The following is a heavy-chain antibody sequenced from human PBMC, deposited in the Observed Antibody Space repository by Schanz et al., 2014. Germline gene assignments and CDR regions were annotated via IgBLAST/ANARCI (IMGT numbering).Heavy chain of an antibody. CDR2: ISSSRNTI. CDR1: GFTFSSYS. J-gene: IGHJ4*02. V-gene: IGHV3-48*02. D-gene: IGHD4-17*01. Sequence: EVQLVESGGGLVQPGGSLRVSCAATGFTFSSYSMNWVRQAPGKGLEWVSSISSSRNTIYADSVKGRFTVSRDNAKKSLYLQMNSLRDEDTAVYYCARGDPGDPIDHWDQGTLVTVSS. CDR3: ARGDPGDPIDH.